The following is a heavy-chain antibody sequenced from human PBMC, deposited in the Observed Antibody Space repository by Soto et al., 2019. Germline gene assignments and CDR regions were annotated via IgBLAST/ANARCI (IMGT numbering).Heavy chain of an antibody. V-gene: IGHV3-30*18. CDR2: FSYDGRNK. J-gene: IGHJ3*02. Sequence: PGGSLRLSCAASGFTFSSYGMHWVRQAPGKGLEWVAVFSYDGRNKYSADSVKGRFTVSRDNSKNTLYLQMNSLRAEDTAVYYCTKDLGDYRNYEGAFDIWGQGTMVTVSS. CDR1: GFTFSSYG. CDR3: TKDLGDYRNYEGAFDI. D-gene: IGHD4-4*01.